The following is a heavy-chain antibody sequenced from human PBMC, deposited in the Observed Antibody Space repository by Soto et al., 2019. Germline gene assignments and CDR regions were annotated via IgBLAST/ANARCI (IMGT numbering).Heavy chain of an antibody. CDR2: VSAYNGER. CDR3: SRGTSIPASGDY. CDR1: GYTFTSCG. Sequence: GASVKVTCKASGYTFTSCGISWVRQAPGQGLEWLGWVSAYNGERRYAQRVQARVIMTTDTSTTTAYMELRSLRSDDTAVYYCSRGTSIPASGDYWGQGTLVTVSS. D-gene: IGHD6-6*01. V-gene: IGHV1-18*01. J-gene: IGHJ4*01.